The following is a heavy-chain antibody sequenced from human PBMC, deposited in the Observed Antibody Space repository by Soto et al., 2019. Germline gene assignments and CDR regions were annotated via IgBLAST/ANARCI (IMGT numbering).Heavy chain of an antibody. CDR1: GGTFSSYA. D-gene: IGHD2-2*01. Sequence: ASVKVSCKASGGTFSSYAISWVRQAPGQGLEWMGGIIPIFGTANYAQKFQGRVTITADESTSTAYMELSSLRSEDTAVYYCARKPMGYYCSSTSCSLGWFDPWGQGTLVTGSS. J-gene: IGHJ5*02. V-gene: IGHV1-69*13. CDR2: IIPIFGTA. CDR3: ARKPMGYYCSSTSCSLGWFDP.